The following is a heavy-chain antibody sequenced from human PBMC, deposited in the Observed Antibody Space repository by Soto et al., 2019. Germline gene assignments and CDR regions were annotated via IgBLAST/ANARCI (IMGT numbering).Heavy chain of an antibody. V-gene: IGHV4-34*01. J-gene: IGHJ6*03. CDR3: ARGFRIAAAGVGGDYYYYYMDV. Sequence: PSETLSLTCAVYGGSFSGYYWSWIRQPPGKGLEWIGEINHSGSTNYNPSLKSRVTISVDTSKNQFSLKLSSVTAADTAVYYCARGFRIAAAGVGGDYYYYYMDVWGKGTTVTAP. D-gene: IGHD6-13*01. CDR1: GGSFSGYY. CDR2: INHSGST.